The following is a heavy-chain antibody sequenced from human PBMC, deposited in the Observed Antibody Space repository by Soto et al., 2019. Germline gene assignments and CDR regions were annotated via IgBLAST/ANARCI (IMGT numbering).Heavy chain of an antibody. CDR3: AKDMFGEYQLLLYDY. CDR2: ISWNSGSI. J-gene: IGHJ4*02. V-gene: IGHV3-9*01. D-gene: IGHD3-10*02. CDR1: GFTFDDYA. Sequence: GGSLRLSCAASGFTFDDYAMHWVRQAPGKGLEWVSGISWNSGSIGYADSAKGRFTISRDNAKNSLYLQMNSLRAEDTALYYCAKDMFGEYQLLLYDYWGQGTLVTVSS.